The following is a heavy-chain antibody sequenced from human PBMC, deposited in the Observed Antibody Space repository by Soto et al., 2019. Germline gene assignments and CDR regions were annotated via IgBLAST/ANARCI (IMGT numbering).Heavy chain of an antibody. Sequence: ASVKVSCKASGYTFTRYYMHWVRQAPGQGLEWMGIINPNSGNTGYAQKFQGRVTMTRNTSISTAYMELSSLRSEDTAVYYCARGPSGYADSNWFDPWGQGTLVTVSS. CDR2: INPNSGNT. J-gene: IGHJ5*02. CDR1: GYTFTRYY. V-gene: IGHV1-8*01. D-gene: IGHD5-12*01. CDR3: ARGPSGYADSNWFDP.